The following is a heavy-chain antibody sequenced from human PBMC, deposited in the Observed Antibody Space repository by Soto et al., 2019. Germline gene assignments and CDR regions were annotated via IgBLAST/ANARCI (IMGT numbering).Heavy chain of an antibody. Sequence: SETLSLTCAVSSGSISSSNWWSWVRQPPGKGLEWIGEIYHSGSTNYNPSLKSRVTISVDKSKNQFSLKLSSVTAADTAVYYCARGSIAAAGSFDYWGQGTLVTVSS. CDR2: IYHSGST. CDR1: SGSISSSNW. J-gene: IGHJ4*02. D-gene: IGHD6-13*01. V-gene: IGHV4-4*02. CDR3: ARGSIAAAGSFDY.